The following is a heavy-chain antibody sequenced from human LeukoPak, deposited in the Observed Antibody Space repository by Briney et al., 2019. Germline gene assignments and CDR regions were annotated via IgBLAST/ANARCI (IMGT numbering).Heavy chain of an antibody. CDR3: VVGATTPDDAFDI. Sequence: ASVKVSCKASGGTFSSYAISWVRQAPGQGLEWMGGIIPIFGTANYAQKFQGRVTITADESTSTAYMELSSLRSEDTAAYYCVVGATTPDDAFDIWGQGTMVTVSS. V-gene: IGHV1-69*13. CDR1: GGTFSSYA. CDR2: IIPIFGTA. D-gene: IGHD1-26*01. J-gene: IGHJ3*02.